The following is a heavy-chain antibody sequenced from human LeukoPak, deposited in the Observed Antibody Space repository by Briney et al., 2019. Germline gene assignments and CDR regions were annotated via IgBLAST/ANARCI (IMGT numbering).Heavy chain of an antibody. Sequence: SVKVSCKASGGTFSSYAINWVRQAPGQGPEWMGGIIPIFGTPSYAQKFQGRVRITTDESTSTTYMELRSLRSDDTAVYYCAGVGTYGSGSYGLDYWGQGTLVTVSS. J-gene: IGHJ4*02. CDR3: AGVGTYGSGSYGLDY. CDR2: IIPIFGTP. D-gene: IGHD3-10*01. V-gene: IGHV1-69*05. CDR1: GGTFSSYA.